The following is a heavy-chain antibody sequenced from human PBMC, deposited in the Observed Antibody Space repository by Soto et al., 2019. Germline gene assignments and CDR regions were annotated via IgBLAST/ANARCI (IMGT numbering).Heavy chain of an antibody. V-gene: IGHV1-18*01. CDR1: GYTFTSYG. CDR3: ARSCRSTSGYDSRNWLDP. D-gene: IGHD2-2*01. Sequence: ASVKVSCKASGYTFTSYGISWVRQAPGQGLEWMGWISAYNGNTNYAQKLQGRVTMTTDTSTSTAYMELRSLRSDDTAVYYCARSCRSTSGYDSRNWLDPWGQGILVTVSS. CDR2: ISAYNGNT. J-gene: IGHJ5*02.